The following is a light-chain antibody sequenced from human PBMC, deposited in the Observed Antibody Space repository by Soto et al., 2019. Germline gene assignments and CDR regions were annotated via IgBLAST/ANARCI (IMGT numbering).Light chain of an antibody. CDR2: EVT. CDR3: KSYTTSNIFI. V-gene: IGLV2-14*01. J-gene: IGLJ1*01. Sequence: QSALTQPASVSGSPGQSITISCSGSRSDIGVDQSVSWYQHPPEKAPKLVIYEVTTRPSGVSDRFSGSKSGNTASLTISDLQPEDEADYYCKSYTTSNIFIFGSGTKVTVL. CDR1: RSDIGVDQS.